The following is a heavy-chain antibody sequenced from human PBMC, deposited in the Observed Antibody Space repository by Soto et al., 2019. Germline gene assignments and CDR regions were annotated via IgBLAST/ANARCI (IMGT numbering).Heavy chain of an antibody. V-gene: IGHV1-46*01. CDR2: VNPSGGST. CDR1: GYLFTAYS. Sequence: ASVKVSCKASGYLFTAYSMHWVRLAPGQGLEWMGVVNPSGGSTKYAQNFQGRVTMTRDTSTTTIYMELSSLRSDDTAIYYCAREENCSGGTCYPEYFHRWGQGTLGTVSS. J-gene: IGHJ1*01. CDR3: AREENCSGGTCYPEYFHR. D-gene: IGHD2-15*01.